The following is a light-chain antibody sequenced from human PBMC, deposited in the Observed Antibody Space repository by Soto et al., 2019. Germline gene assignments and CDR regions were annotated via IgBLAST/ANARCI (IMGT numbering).Light chain of an antibody. Sequence: QSVLTQPPSVSGAPGQRVTISCTGSSSNIGANYDVHWYQQRPGTAPKLLIFGNSNRPSGVPDRFSGSKSGTSASLAITGLQAEDEGDYYCQSYDSTLSARYVFGTGTKGTV. V-gene: IGLV1-40*01. CDR3: QSYDSTLSARYV. CDR2: GNS. J-gene: IGLJ1*01. CDR1: SSNIGANYD.